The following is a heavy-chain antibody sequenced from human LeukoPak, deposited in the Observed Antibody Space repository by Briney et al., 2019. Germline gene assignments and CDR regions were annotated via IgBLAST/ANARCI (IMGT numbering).Heavy chain of an antibody. CDR2: ISWNSGSI. D-gene: IGHD6-13*01. CDR3: AKERPYSSSWYFDY. V-gene: IGHV3-9*01. CDR1: GFTFDDYT. J-gene: IGHJ4*02. Sequence: GGSLRLSCAASGFTFDDYTMHWVRQAPGKGLEWVSGISWNSGSIGYADSVKGRFTISRDNAKNSLYLQMNSLRAEDTALYYCAKERPYSSSWYFDYWGQGTLVTVSS.